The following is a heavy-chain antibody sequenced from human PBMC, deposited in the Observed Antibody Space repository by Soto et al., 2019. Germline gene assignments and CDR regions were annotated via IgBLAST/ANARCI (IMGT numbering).Heavy chain of an antibody. V-gene: IGHV1-69*06. CDR3: ARDRLKGFDY. D-gene: IGHD3-16*01. CDR2: IIPIFGTA. Sequence: QVQLGQSGAEVKKPGSSVKVCCKASVGTFSSYAISWVRQAPGQGLEWRGGIIPIFGTANYAQKFQGRVTLTENKTTSTPYMELSSLRSEDTAVYYCARDRLKGFDYWSQGTLLTVSS. CDR1: VGTFSSYA. J-gene: IGHJ4*02.